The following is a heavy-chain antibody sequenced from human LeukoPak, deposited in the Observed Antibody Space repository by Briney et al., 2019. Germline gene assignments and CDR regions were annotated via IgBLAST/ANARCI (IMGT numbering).Heavy chain of an antibody. CDR3: ARLKIVTMIVVGYNWFDP. CDR1: GGSISSGGYY. Sequence: SETLSLTCTVSGGSISSGGYYWSWIRQHPGKGLEWIGYIYYSGSTYYNPSLKSRVTISVDTSKNQFSLKLSSVTAADTAVYYCARLKIVTMIVVGYNWFDPWGQGTLVTVSS. V-gene: IGHV4-31*03. J-gene: IGHJ5*02. CDR2: IYYSGST. D-gene: IGHD3-22*01.